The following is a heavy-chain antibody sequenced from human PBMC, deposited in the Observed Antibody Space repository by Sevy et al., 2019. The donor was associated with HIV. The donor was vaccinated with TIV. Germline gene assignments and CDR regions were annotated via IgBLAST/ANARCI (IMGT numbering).Heavy chain of an antibody. J-gene: IGHJ1*01. CDR1: GYTFTNYH. CDR2: ITPNNGDT. V-gene: IGHV1-18*01. D-gene: IGHD1-26*01. Sequence: ASVKVSCKASGYTFTNYHITWVRQAPGQGLEWMGRITPNNGDTNYAQRLQGRVTMTTDTSTSTVYMELRSLRSDDTAVYVSARAPSGSQGPGQYFHHWGQGTLVTVSS. CDR3: ARAPSGSQGPGQYFHH.